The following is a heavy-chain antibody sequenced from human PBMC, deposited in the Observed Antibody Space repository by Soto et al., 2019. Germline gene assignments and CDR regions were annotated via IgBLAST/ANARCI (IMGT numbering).Heavy chain of an antibody. D-gene: IGHD2-2*01. CDR2: LYPGDSDT. CDR3: VRLGYCGSTSCYGEEDDNWFDP. CDR1: GYSFTNYW. J-gene: IGHJ5*02. Sequence: GASLKISCKGSGYSFTNYWIGWVRQMPGKGLEWMGILYPGDSDTTYSPSFQGQVNISVDKSISTAYLQWSSLKASDTAMYYCVRLGYCGSTSCYGEEDDNWFDPWGQGTLVTVSS. V-gene: IGHV5-51*01.